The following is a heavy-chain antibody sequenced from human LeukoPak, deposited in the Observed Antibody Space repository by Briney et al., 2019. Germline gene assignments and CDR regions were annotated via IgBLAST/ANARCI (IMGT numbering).Heavy chain of an antibody. Sequence: ASVTVSCTASVSSFIIYAISWVRQAPGQGLEWMGRIIPIFGRPNYAQRFQGRVTITSDRVSSTAYMEVKKLTSEDTAVYFCAKQGALRQHYYMVVWGNGTTVTVSS. V-gene: IGHV1-69*04. D-gene: IGHD6-13*01. CDR1: VSSFIIYA. CDR3: AKQGALRQHYYMVV. CDR2: IIPIFGRP. J-gene: IGHJ6*03.